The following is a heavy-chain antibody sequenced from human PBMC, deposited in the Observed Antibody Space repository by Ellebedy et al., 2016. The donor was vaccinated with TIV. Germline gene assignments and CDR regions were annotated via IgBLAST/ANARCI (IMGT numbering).Heavy chain of an antibody. D-gene: IGHD1-7*01. V-gene: IGHV3-49*04. CDR1: GFTFGDFA. CDR3: TREAANWNYPYYYYNGMDV. CDR2: IGSKGYGGTT. Sequence: GGSLRLSXTASGFTFGDFAISWVRQAPGKGLEWVGFIGSKGYGGTTQYAASVKGRFTISRDASRSIAYLQMNSLKTEDTALYYCTREAANWNYPYYYYNGMDVWGQGTTVTVSS. J-gene: IGHJ6*02.